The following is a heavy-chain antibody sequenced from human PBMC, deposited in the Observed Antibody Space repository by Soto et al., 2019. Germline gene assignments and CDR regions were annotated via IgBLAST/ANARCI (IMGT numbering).Heavy chain of an antibody. D-gene: IGHD1-26*01. CDR3: AKVLWELLKPPPLYFDY. V-gene: IGHV3-23*01. CDR1: GFTFSSYA. Sequence: PGGSLRLSCAASGFTFSSYAMSWVRQAPGKGLEWVSAISGSGGSTYYADSVKGRFTISRDNSKNTLYLQMNSLRAEDTAVYYCAKVLWELLKPPPLYFDYWGQGTLVTVSS. CDR2: ISGSGGST. J-gene: IGHJ4*02.